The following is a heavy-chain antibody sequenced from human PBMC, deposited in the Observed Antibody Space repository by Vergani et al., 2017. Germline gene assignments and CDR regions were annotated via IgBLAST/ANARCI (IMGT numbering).Heavy chain of an antibody. CDR2: IRYDGSNK. J-gene: IGHJ5*02. D-gene: IGHD3-3*01. CDR1: GFTFSSYG. CDR3: ARGGGDFWSGYSGTAFDP. Sequence: QVQLVESGGGVVQPGGSLRLSCAASGFTFSSYGMHWVRQAPGKGLEWVAFIRYDGSNKYYADSVKGRFTISRDNSKNTLYLQMNSLRAEDTAVYYCARGGGDFWSGYSGTAFDPWGQGTLVTVSS. V-gene: IGHV3-30*02.